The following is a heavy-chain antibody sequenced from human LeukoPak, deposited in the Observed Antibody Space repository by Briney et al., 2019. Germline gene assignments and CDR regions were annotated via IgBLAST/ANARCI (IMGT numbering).Heavy chain of an antibody. CDR2: ISGGGDAT. CDR1: GFNFRTYA. D-gene: IGHD2-2*01. V-gene: IGHV3-23*01. CDR3: ARVGCSSTSCYEFDY. J-gene: IGHJ4*02. Sequence: GGSLRLSCAASGFNFRTYAMTWVRQAPGKGLEWVSAISGGGDATYYADSVKGRFTTSRDNSRNTVYLQMNSLRAEDTGIYYCARVGCSSTSCYEFDYWGQGTLVTVSS.